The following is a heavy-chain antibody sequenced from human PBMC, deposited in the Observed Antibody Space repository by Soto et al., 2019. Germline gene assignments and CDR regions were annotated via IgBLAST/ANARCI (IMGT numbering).Heavy chain of an antibody. CDR2: INPSGGNT. CDR1: GYTFTSYY. V-gene: IGHV1-46*01. D-gene: IGHD5-12*01. Sequence: ASVKVSCKASGYTFTSYYMHWVRQALGQGLEWMGIINPSGGNTNYAQKLQGRVTMTTDTSTSTAYMELRSLRSDDTAVYYCARDYPRGGYNHYWGQGTLVNVSS. CDR3: ARDYPRGGYNHY. J-gene: IGHJ4*02.